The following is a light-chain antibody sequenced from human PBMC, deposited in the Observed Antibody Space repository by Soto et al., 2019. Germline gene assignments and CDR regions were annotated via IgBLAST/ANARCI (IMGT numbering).Light chain of an antibody. Sequence: IQLTQYPSSLSASVGDTVTLTCRASQTIRTYLLWYRQKPGKAPNLLIYNASTLHSGVPSKFSGSGSGTHFTLTISSLQPEDFATYYCQQSYSIPPLTFGGGAKVDIK. CDR2: NAS. V-gene: IGKV1-39*01. CDR3: QQSYSIPPLT. CDR1: QTIRTY. J-gene: IGKJ4*01.